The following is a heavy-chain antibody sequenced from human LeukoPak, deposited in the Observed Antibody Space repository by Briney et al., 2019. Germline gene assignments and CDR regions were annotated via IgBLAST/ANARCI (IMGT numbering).Heavy chain of an antibody. J-gene: IGHJ4*02. V-gene: IGHV3-74*01. Sequence: GGSLGLSCAASGFTFSSYWMHWVRQAPGKGLVWFSRINSDGSSTSYADSVKGRFTISRDNAKNTLYLQMNSLRAEDTAVYYCARGGYYYDSSVPDFDYWGQGTLVTVSS. CDR3: ARGGYYYDSSVPDFDY. CDR1: GFTFSSYW. CDR2: INSDGSST. D-gene: IGHD3-22*01.